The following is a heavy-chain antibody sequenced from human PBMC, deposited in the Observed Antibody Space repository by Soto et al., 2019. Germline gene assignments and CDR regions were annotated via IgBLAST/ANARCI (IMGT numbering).Heavy chain of an antibody. V-gene: IGHV1-69*06. CDR2: IIPIFGTA. CDR3: ARCWYYYDSSGYAFDF. CDR1: GDTISRYA. D-gene: IGHD3-22*01. Sequence: GASENRACTASGDTISRYAISWVRQAPGQGLEWMGGIIPIFGTANYAQKFKGRVTITADKYTSTAYMELISLRSEDTAMYYCARCWYYYDSSGYAFDFRGQGTQVTVSS. J-gene: IGHJ4*02.